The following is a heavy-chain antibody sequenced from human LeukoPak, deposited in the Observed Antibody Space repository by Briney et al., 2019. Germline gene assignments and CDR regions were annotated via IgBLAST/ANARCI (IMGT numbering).Heavy chain of an antibody. CDR3: ATMSVASAFDY. CDR1: GFTSEFTFRDFE. CDR2: ISSSGGTK. J-gene: IGHJ4*02. Sequence: GGSLRLSCVVSGFTSEFTFRDFEMYWVRQAPGKGLEWVSYISSSGGTKYYADSVKGRFTISRDNAKKSLFLQMNSLRAEDTAVYYCATMSVASAFDYWGQGSLVTVSS. V-gene: IGHV3-48*03. D-gene: IGHD6-19*01.